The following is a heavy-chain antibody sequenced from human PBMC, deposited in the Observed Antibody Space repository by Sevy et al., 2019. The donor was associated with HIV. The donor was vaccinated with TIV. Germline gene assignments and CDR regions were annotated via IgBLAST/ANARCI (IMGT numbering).Heavy chain of an antibody. CDR2: IDPAGREI. Sequence: GESLKISCEASAVNIRDYWMNWVRQAPGKGLEWVANIDPAGREIYYGPSVKGRFTISRDSAKNSVFLQMTSLRPEDTAVYYCVRAIALAASYWGQGMLVTVSS. V-gene: IGHV3-7*02. CDR1: AVNIRDYW. CDR3: VRAIALAASY. D-gene: IGHD2-15*01. J-gene: IGHJ1*01.